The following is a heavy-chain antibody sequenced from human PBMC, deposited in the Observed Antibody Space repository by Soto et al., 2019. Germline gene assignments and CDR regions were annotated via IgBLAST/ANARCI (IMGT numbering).Heavy chain of an antibody. J-gene: IGHJ4*02. Sequence: QVQLVQSVFEVKKPGASVKVSCKTSGYTFTGYGISWVRQAPGQGLEWMGWIASDNGNTKYAQNLQGRVTMTTDTSTRTVHMELRSLRSDDTAVYYCARDRGSELDYWGQGTLLTVSS. D-gene: IGHD1-7*01. CDR3: ARDRGSELDY. CDR1: GYTFTGYG. V-gene: IGHV1-18*01. CDR2: IASDNGNT.